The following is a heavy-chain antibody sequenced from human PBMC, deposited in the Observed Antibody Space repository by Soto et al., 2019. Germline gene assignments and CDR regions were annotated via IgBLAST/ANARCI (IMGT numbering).Heavy chain of an antibody. CDR3: ARALRYCSSTSCLYYYYYMDV. CDR2: IYSGGST. J-gene: IGHJ6*03. D-gene: IGHD2-2*01. CDR1: GFTVSSNY. Sequence: GGSLRLSCAASGFTVSSNYMSWVRQAPGKGLEWVSVIYSGGSTYYADSVKGRFTISRDNSKNTLYLQMNSLRAEDTAVYYCARALRYCSSTSCLYYYYYMDVWGKGTTVTVSS. V-gene: IGHV3-66*01.